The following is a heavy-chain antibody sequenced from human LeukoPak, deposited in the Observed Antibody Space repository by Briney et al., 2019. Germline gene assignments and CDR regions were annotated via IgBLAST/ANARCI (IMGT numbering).Heavy chain of an antibody. D-gene: IGHD2-21*01. CDR1: GFTFSSYG. CDR2: IWYDGSNK. J-gene: IGHJ4*02. Sequence: GWTLRLSCAASGFTFSSYGRHWVRQAPGKGLEWVAAIWYDGSNKYYADSVKGRFTISRDNSKNTLYLQMNSLRAEDTAVYYCARVGPPETYSGYLFDYWGQETLVTVSS. V-gene: IGHV3-33*01. CDR3: ARVGPPETYSGYLFDY.